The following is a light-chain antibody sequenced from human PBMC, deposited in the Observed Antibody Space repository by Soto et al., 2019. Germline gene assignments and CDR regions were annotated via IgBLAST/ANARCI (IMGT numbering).Light chain of an antibody. Sequence: ERVMTQSPATLSVSPGERATLSCRASQSVGSNLAWYQQKPGQAPRLLIFGASSRATGVPARFSGSGSGTEFTLTIKSMQSEDFAAYFCQQYDNLPLTFGPGTKVDIK. CDR1: QSVGSN. V-gene: IGKV3-15*01. CDR3: QQYDNLPLT. CDR2: GAS. J-gene: IGKJ3*01.